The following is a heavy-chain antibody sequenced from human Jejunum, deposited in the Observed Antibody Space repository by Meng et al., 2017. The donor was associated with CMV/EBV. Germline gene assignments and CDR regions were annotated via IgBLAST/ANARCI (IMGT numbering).Heavy chain of an antibody. J-gene: IGHJ3*02. CDR3: AKDSSYRYRWNYPDAFNM. D-gene: IGHD1-7*01. CDR1: YG. Sequence: YGMQWVRQAPGKGLEWVTFIRFDGTNECYADSVQGRFTISRDNSKNTVYLQMNSLRAEDTAVYYCAKDSSYRYRWNYPDAFNMWGQGTMVTVSS. CDR2: IRFDGTNE. V-gene: IGHV3-30*02.